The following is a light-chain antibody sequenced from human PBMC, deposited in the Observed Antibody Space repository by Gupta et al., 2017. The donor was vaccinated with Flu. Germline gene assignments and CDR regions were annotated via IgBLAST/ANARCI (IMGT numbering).Light chain of an antibody. CDR2: EVS. V-gene: IGKV2-30*01. J-gene: IGKJ2*02. CDR3: MRGTHPWT. Sequence: VTLGQAAAISCRDSQSLVYKNGITYLTWFQHRPGQSPRRLIYEVSNRDSGVPDRFSGSGSVTDFTLKISRVEADDVGVYSCMRGTHPWTFGQGTRLEI. CDR1: QSLVYKNGITY.